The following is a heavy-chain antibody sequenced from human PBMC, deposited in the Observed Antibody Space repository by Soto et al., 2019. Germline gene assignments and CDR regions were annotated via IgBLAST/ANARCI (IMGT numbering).Heavy chain of an antibody. Sequence: GGSLRLSCAASGFTFSSYWMSWVRQAPGKGLEWVANIKQDGSEKYYVDSVKGRFTMTRENAKNSLYLQMNSLRAEDTAVYYCARDMGPGDGDYPNYFYYYYMDVWGKGTTVTVSS. V-gene: IGHV3-7*01. J-gene: IGHJ6*03. CDR1: GFTFSSYW. CDR3: ARDMGPGDGDYPNYFYYYYMDV. D-gene: IGHD4-17*01. CDR2: IKQDGSEK.